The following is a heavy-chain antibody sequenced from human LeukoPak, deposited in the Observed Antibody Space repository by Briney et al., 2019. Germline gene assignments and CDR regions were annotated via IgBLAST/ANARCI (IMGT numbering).Heavy chain of an antibody. CDR3: MRDPTNTSGRYAYFDY. CDR2: ISCYNGDT. Sequence: VASVKVTRKASGYAFNHHGISWVRQAPGQGLEWMGWISCYNGDTNYAQKFQGRVTMSTATSTSTAYMKLTGLRSDDTAVYYCMRDPTNTSGRYAYFDYWGQGTLVTVSS. V-gene: IGHV1-18*01. D-gene: IGHD6-19*01. CDR1: GYAFNHHG. J-gene: IGHJ4*02.